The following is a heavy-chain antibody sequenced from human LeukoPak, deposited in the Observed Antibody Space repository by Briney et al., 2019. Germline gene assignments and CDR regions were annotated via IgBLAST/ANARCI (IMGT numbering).Heavy chain of an antibody. D-gene: IGHD3-3*01. CDR1: GYTFTGYY. CDR2: INPNSGGT. V-gene: IGHV1-2*02. J-gene: IGHJ6*04. Sequence: GASVKVSCKASGYTFTGYYMHWVRQAPGQGLEWMGWINPNSGGTNYAQKFQGRVTMTRDTSISTAYMELSRLRSDDTAVYYCARDPMRKNDFWSPNGSLVRGLDGWGKGTTVTVSS. CDR3: ARDPMRKNDFWSPNGSLVRGLDG.